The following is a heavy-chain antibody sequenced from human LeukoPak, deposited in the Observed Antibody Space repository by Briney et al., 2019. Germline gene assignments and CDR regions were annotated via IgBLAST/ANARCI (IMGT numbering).Heavy chain of an antibody. J-gene: IGHJ4*02. CDR1: GGSFSGYY. Sequence: PSETLSLTCAVYGGSFSGYYWSWIRQPPGKGLEWIGEINHSGSTNYNPPLKSRVTISVDTSKNQFSLKLSSVTAADTAVYYCARGHLYDFWSGYYRYWGQGTLVTVSS. D-gene: IGHD3-3*01. V-gene: IGHV4-34*01. CDR3: ARGHLYDFWSGYYRY. CDR2: INHSGST.